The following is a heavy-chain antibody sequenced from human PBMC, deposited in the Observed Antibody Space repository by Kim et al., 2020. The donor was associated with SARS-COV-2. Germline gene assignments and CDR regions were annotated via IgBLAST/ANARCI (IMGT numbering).Heavy chain of an antibody. CDR3: AKASGYYVFEY. CDR1: GFTFSNYA. V-gene: IGHV3-23*01. J-gene: IGHJ4*02. Sequence: GGSLRLSCAASGFTFSNYAMNWVRQAPGKGLEWVSVIIGSGGWTYYADSVKGRFTISTDNSKSTLYLQMSSLRAEDTAVYYCAKASGYYVFEYWGQGTLV. CDR2: IIGSGGWT. D-gene: IGHD3-10*02.